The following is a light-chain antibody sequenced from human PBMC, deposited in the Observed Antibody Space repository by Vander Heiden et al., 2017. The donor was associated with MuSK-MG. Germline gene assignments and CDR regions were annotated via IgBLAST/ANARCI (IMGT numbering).Light chain of an antibody. CDR2: GKN. CDR3: NSRDSSGNPS. CDR1: SLRSYY. J-gene: IGLJ2*01. V-gene: IGLV3-19*01. Sequence: SSDLTQHPAVSVALGQTLRITCQGDSLRSYYASWYQQKPGQAPVLIIYGKNNRPSGIPDRFSGSSSGNTASLTITGAQAEDEADYYCNSRDSSGNPSFGGGTKLTVL.